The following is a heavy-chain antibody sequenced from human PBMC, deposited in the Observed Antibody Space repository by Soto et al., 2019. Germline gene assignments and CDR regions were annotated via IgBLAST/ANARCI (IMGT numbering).Heavy chain of an antibody. CDR3: ARVISSGWPYYFDY. J-gene: IGHJ4*02. V-gene: IGHV4-61*01. D-gene: IGHD6-19*01. CDR1: GGSVSSGSYY. CDR2: IYYSGST. Sequence: SETLSLTCTVSGGSVSSGSYYWSWIRQPPGKGLEWIGYIYYSGSTNYNPSLKSRVTISVDTSKNQFSLKLSSVTTADTAVYYCARVISSGWPYYFDYWGQGTLVTVPQ.